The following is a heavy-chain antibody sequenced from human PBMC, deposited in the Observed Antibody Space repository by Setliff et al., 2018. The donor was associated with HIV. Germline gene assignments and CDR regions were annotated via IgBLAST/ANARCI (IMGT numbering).Heavy chain of an antibody. D-gene: IGHD2-15*01. CDR1: GGTFSSYA. Sequence: ASVKVSCKASGGTFSSYAISWVRQAPGQGLEWMGGIIPIFGTANYAQKFQGRVTITADESTSTAYMELSSLRSEDTAVYYCAREVVVVVAATRGYFDYWGQGTLVTVSS. J-gene: IGHJ4*02. CDR3: AREVVVVVAATRGYFDY. V-gene: IGHV1-69*13. CDR2: IIPIFGTA.